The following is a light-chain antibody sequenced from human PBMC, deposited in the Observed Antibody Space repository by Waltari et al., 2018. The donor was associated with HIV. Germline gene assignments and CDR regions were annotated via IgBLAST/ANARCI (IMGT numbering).Light chain of an antibody. Sequence: QSLLTQPPSVSAATGQKIIISCSGSTSNIVNTYVSWYQHPPGTAPKVLIYDNYKRPSGIPDRFSGSKSGTSATLAITGLQTGDEADYYCATWDSSLSAVVFGGGTKVTVL. CDR1: TSNIVNTY. CDR3: ATWDSSLSAVV. J-gene: IGLJ2*01. V-gene: IGLV1-51*01. CDR2: DNY.